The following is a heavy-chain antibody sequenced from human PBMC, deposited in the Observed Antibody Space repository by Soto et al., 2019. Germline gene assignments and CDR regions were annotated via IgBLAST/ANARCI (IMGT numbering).Heavy chain of an antibody. CDR1: ESTVSRDW. Sequence: EVHLVESGGGLVQTGGSLRLSCAIFESTVSRDWMNWVRQAPGKGLEWVAHINQDGSEKYYVDSVKGRFTISRDNAKXXLYLQMNSLRPADTAMYYCSGGVGDAFWGQGTLVTVSS. D-gene: IGHD1-26*01. CDR2: INQDGSEK. V-gene: IGHV3-7*04. CDR3: SGGVGDAF. J-gene: IGHJ4*02.